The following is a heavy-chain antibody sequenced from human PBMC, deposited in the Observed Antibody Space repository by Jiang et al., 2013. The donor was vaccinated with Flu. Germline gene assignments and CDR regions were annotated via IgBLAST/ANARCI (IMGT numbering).Heavy chain of an antibody. CDR1: GGSISSGDYY. J-gene: IGHJ5*02. Sequence: GPGLVKPSQTLSLTCTVSGGSISSGDYYWSWIRQPPGKGLEWIGYIYYSGSTYYNPSLKSRVTISVDTSKNQFSLKLSSVTAADTAVYYCARAPGEGYSGSYRGWFDPWGQGTLVTVSS. D-gene: IGHD1-26*01. CDR3: ARAPGEGYSGSYRGWFDP. CDR2: IYYSGST. V-gene: IGHV4-30-4*01.